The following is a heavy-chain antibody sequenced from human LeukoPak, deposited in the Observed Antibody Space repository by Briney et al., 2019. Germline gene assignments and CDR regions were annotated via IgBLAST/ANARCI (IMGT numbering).Heavy chain of an antibody. J-gene: IGHJ4*02. D-gene: IGHD6-13*01. Sequence: GASVKVSCKVSGGTFSSYAISWVRQAPGQGLEWMGGIIPIFGTANYAQKFQGRVTITTDESTSTAYMELSSLRSEDTAVYYCAGEQQLVFFNWGQGTLVTVSS. V-gene: IGHV1-69*05. CDR1: GGTFSSYA. CDR3: AGEQQLVFFN. CDR2: IIPIFGTA.